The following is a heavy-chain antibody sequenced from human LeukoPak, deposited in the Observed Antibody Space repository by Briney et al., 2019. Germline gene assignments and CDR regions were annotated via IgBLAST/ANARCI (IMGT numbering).Heavy chain of an antibody. CDR2: INQDGSEK. V-gene: IGHV3-7*03. CDR1: GFTFSSSW. D-gene: IGHD3-16*01. Sequence: GGSLRLSCAASGFTFSSSWMNWVRQAPGKGLEWVANINQDGSEKYYVDSVKGRFTISRDNAKNSLYLQMNSLRAEDTAVYYCARGLSGNNWFDPWGQGTLVTVSS. CDR3: ARGLSGNNWFDP. J-gene: IGHJ5*02.